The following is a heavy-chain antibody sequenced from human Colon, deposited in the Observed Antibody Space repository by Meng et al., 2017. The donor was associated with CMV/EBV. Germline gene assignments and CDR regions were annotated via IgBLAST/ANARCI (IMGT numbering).Heavy chain of an antibody. Sequence: SCKVSGCTFGSFTINWVRQAPGQGLEWMGRITPILGVANSAQKLQGRVTITADKRTNTAYMELSRLISEDTGVYYCARGGGGTGIDYWGRGTLVTVSS. CDR2: ITPILGVA. J-gene: IGHJ4*02. V-gene: IGHV1-69*02. CDR3: ARGGGGTGIDY. CDR1: GCTFGSFT. D-gene: IGHD3-16*01.